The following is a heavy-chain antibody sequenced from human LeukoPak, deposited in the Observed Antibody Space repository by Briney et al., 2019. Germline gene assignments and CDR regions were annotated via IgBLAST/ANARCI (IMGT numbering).Heavy chain of an antibody. CDR3: ARLGGHSYGYGY. D-gene: IGHD5-18*01. Sequence: SETLSLTCAVYGGSFSGYYWSWIRQPPGKGLEWIGEINHSGSTNYNPSLKSRVTISVDTSKNQFSLKLSSVTAADTAVYYCARLGGHSYGYGYWGQGTLVTVSS. V-gene: IGHV4-34*01. J-gene: IGHJ4*02. CDR1: GGSFSGYY. CDR2: INHSGST.